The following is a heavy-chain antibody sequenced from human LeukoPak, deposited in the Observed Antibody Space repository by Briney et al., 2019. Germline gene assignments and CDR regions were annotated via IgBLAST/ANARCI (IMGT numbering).Heavy chain of an antibody. V-gene: IGHV3-33*06. Sequence: GGSLRLSCVASGFTFSRYGMHWVRQAPGKGLEWVAVIWYDGSKKYYADSVKGRFTISRDNSNTLYLQMNILRAEDTAVYYCAKARIVVIPPADALDVWGQGTLVTVSS. J-gene: IGHJ3*01. CDR1: GFTFSRYG. CDR3: AKARIVVIPPADALDV. D-gene: IGHD3-22*01. CDR2: IWYDGSKK.